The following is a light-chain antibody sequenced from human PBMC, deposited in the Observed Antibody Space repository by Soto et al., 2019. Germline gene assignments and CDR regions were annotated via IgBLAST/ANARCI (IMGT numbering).Light chain of an antibody. CDR3: QQRSNWPT. Sequence: EIVFTQSPATLSLSPGERATLSCRASQSVSSYLAWYQQKPGQAPRLLIYDASSRATGIPARFSGSGSGTDFTLTISXLEPEDFAVYYCQQRSNWPTFGQGTKVDIK. CDR1: QSVSSY. CDR2: DAS. V-gene: IGKV3-11*01. J-gene: IGKJ1*01.